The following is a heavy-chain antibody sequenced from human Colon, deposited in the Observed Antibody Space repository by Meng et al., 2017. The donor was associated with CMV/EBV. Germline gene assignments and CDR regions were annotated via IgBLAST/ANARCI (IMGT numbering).Heavy chain of an antibody. CDR1: GYTFTSYD. Sequence: ASVTVSCKASGYTFTSYDINWVRQATGQGLEWMGWMNPNSGSTGYAQKFQGRVTITRNTSISTAYMELSSLRSEDTAVYYCARGGYCSSTSCYRSFNYWGQGTLVTVSS. CDR3: ARGGYCSSTSCYRSFNY. CDR2: MNPNSGST. J-gene: IGHJ4*02. D-gene: IGHD2-2*03. V-gene: IGHV1-8*03.